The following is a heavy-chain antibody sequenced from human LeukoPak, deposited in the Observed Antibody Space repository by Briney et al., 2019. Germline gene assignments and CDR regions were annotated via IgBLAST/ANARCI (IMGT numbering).Heavy chain of an antibody. CDR3: ARGTELDY. D-gene: IGHD1-1*01. CDR2: ISSIGGST. CDR1: GFTVSSNY. Sequence: PGGSLRLSCAASGFTVSSNYMSWVRQAPGKGLEYVSAISSIGGSTYYANSVKGRFTISRDNSKNTLYLQMGSLRAEDMAVYYCARGTELDYWGRGTLVTVSS. V-gene: IGHV3-64*01. J-gene: IGHJ4*02.